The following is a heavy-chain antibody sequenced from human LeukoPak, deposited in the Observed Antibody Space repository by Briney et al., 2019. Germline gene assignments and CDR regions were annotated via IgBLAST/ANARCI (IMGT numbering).Heavy chain of an antibody. D-gene: IGHD3-10*01. Sequence: ASVKVSCKASGYTFTTYDINWVRQVTGQGLEWMGWMNPNSGNTGYAQKIQGRVTMTRNTSINAAYMELSSLRSEDTAVYYCARGPSRDYGSGSSWFDPWGQGTLVTVSS. CDR1: GYTFTTYD. CDR2: MNPNSGNT. V-gene: IGHV1-8*01. J-gene: IGHJ5*02. CDR3: ARGPSRDYGSGSSWFDP.